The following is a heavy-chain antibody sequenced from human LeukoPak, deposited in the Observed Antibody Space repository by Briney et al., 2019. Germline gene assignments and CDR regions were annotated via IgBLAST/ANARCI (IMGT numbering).Heavy chain of an antibody. Sequence: ASVKVSCKASGYTFTSYYMPWVRQAPGQGLEWMGIINPSGGSTSYAQKFQGRVTMTRDTSTSTVFMELSSLRSEDTAVYYCARDLSENYYDSSGYFDYWGQGTLVTVSS. CDR2: INPSGGST. J-gene: IGHJ4*02. V-gene: IGHV1-46*01. D-gene: IGHD3-22*01. CDR3: ARDLSENYYDSSGYFDY. CDR1: GYTFTSYY.